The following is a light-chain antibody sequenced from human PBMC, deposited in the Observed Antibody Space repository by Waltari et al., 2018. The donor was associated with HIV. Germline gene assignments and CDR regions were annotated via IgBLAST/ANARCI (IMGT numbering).Light chain of an antibody. Sequence: EIVMTQSPATLSVSPGERATLSCRASQSVRDNLAWYQQKPGQAPGLLIYGASTRAIGIPVRFSGSGSGTEFTLTISSLQSEDFAVYYCQQYNNWPPWTFGQGTKVEIK. CDR3: QQYNNWPPWT. V-gene: IGKV3-15*01. CDR1: QSVRDN. CDR2: GAS. J-gene: IGKJ1*01.